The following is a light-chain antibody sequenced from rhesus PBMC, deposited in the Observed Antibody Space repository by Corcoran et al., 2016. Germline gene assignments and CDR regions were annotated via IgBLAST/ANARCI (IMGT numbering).Light chain of an antibody. V-gene: IGKV1-22*01. CDR2: KAS. J-gene: IGKJ4*01. Sequence: DIQMTQSPSSLSASVGDTVPITCRASQSISNWFAWYQQKPGNAPKLVIYKASILQSGVPSRFSCSGSGTDFTLTISSLQPEDFAPYYCLQYSSSPLTFGGWPKVEIK. CDR1: QSISNW. CDR3: LQYSSSPLT.